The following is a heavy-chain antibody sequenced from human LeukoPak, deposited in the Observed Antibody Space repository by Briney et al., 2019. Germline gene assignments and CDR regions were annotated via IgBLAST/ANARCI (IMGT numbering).Heavy chain of an antibody. V-gene: IGHV3-15*01. CDR2: IKTKTDGGTT. J-gene: IGHJ4*02. CDR1: GFTFSNAW. Sequence: GGSLRLSCAASGFTFSNAWMSWVRLAPGKGLEWVGRIKTKTDGGTTDYAAPVKGRFTISRDDSKTTLYLQMNSLRAEDTAVYYCAKVKTDSSGYYPNSYFDYWGQGTLVTVSS. D-gene: IGHD3-22*01. CDR3: AKVKTDSSGYYPNSYFDY.